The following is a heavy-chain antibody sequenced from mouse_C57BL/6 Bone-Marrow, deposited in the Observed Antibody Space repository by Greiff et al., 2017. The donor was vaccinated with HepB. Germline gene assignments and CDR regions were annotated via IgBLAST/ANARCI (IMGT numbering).Heavy chain of an antibody. Sequence: VQLQQSGAELVKPGASVKLSCTASGFTIKDYYMHWVKQRTEQGLEWIGRIDPGDGETKYAAKFQGKATITADTSSNTAYLQLSSLTSEDTAVYSCARPSFDYWGQGTLVTVSA. J-gene: IGHJ3*01. CDR2: IDPGDGET. CDR3: ARPSFDY. V-gene: IGHV14-2*01. CDR1: GFTIKDYY.